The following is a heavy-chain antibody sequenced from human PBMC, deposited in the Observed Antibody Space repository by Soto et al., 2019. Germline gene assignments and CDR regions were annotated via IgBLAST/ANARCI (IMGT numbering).Heavy chain of an antibody. CDR1: GFTFSSYA. V-gene: IGHV3-23*01. D-gene: IGHD3-3*01. CDR3: AKPPVLLFLEWLPPSDAFDI. J-gene: IGHJ3*02. CDR2: ISGSGGST. Sequence: PGGSLRLSCAASGFTFSSYAMSWVRQAPGKGLEWVSAISGSGGSTYYADSVKGRFTISRDNSKNTLYLQMNSLRAEDTAVYYCAKPPVLLFLEWLPPSDAFDIWGQGTMVTVSS.